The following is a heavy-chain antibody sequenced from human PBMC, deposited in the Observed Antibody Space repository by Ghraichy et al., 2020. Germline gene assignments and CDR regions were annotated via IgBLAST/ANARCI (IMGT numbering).Heavy chain of an antibody. CDR2: TYYRSKWYN. V-gene: IGHV6-1*01. D-gene: IGHD6-19*01. CDR3: ARRRAVAAPGGDYYYYMDV. CDR1: GDSVSSNSAA. J-gene: IGHJ6*03. Sequence: SQTLSLTCAISGDSVSSNSAAWNWIRQSPSRGLEWLGRTYYRSKWYNDYAVSVKSRITINPDTSKNQFSLQLNSVTPEDTAVYYCARRRAVAAPGGDYYYYMDVWGKGTTVTVSS.